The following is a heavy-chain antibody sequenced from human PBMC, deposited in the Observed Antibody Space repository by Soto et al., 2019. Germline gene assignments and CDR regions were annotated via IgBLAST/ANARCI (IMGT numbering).Heavy chain of an antibody. J-gene: IGHJ6*02. V-gene: IGHV3-23*01. D-gene: IGHD3-16*01. CDR3: AKVPAYDYVWGTHYYGMDL. CDR1: GFAFSNYA. Sequence: GGSLRLSCTASGFAFSNYAMSWVRQAPGKGLEWVSSISGGGGSTYYADSVKGRFTISRDNSKNTLYLQMNSLRAEDTAVYYCAKVPAYDYVWGTHYYGMDLWGPGTPVTVSS. CDR2: ISGGGGST.